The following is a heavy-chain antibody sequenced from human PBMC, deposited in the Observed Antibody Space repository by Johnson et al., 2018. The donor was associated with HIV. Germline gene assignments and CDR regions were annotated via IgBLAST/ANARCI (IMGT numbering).Heavy chain of an antibody. V-gene: IGHV3-33*03. Sequence: QVQLVESGGGVVQPGGSLRLSCAASGFTFDDCGMNWVRQAPGKGLEWVALIWYDGSDKYYADSVKGRFTISRDNSTNMLSLQMNSLRAEDTALYYCAIIPPHYYDSSGLSYSRTRHAFDIWGQGTMVTVSS. CDR1: GFTFDDCG. D-gene: IGHD3-22*01. J-gene: IGHJ3*02. CDR2: IWYDGSDK. CDR3: AIIPPHYYDSSGLSYSRTRHAFDI.